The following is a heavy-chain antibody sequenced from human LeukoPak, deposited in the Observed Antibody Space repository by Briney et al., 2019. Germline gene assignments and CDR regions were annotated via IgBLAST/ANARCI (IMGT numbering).Heavy chain of an antibody. Sequence: ASVKVSCKASGYTFTGYYMHWVRQAPGQGLEWMGWNNPNSGGTNYAQKFQGRVTMTRDTSISTAYMELSRLRSDDTAVYYCARVAGAYIAAHPLGYWGQGTLVTVSS. V-gene: IGHV1-2*02. CDR1: GYTFTGYY. CDR3: ARVAGAYIAAHPLGY. CDR2: NNPNSGGT. J-gene: IGHJ4*02. D-gene: IGHD6-6*01.